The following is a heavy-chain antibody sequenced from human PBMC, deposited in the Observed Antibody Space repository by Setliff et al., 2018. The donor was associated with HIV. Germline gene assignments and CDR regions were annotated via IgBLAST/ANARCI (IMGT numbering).Heavy chain of an antibody. J-gene: IGHJ4*01. CDR1: GSTFSNSA. Sequence: GGSLRLSCAASGSTFSNSAMHWVRQAPGKGLGWVAGISYDGSNKYYTDSVKGRFTISRDNSKNTLYLLMNGLRVEDTAVYYCAKDGISGGAYPPYYFDYWGHGTLVTVSS. D-gene: IGHD2-15*01. CDR2: ISYDGSNK. V-gene: IGHV3-30*04. CDR3: AKDGISGGAYPPYYFDY.